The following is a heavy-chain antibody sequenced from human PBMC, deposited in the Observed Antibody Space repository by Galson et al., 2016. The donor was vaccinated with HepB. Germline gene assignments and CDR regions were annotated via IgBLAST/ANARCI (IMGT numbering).Heavy chain of an antibody. CDR2: FDPEDRES. Sequence: SVKVSCKVSGHALPDLSIHWVRQVPGKGPEWMGGFDPEDRESVYAQEFQGRVTMTDDTSTDTAYMELTRLRSDDTAVYYCAAWVVVSVVQGVIGARPPEAHYFDFWGQGSLVTVSS. J-gene: IGHJ4*02. D-gene: IGHD3-10*01. V-gene: IGHV1-24*01. CDR3: AAWVVVSVVQGVIGARPPEAHYFDF. CDR1: GHALPDLS.